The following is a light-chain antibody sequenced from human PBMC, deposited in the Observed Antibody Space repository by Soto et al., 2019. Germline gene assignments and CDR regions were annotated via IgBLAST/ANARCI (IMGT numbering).Light chain of an antibody. J-gene: IGLJ1*01. Sequence: HSVLPQPASLSGSPGLSITISCPGTSSDIGAYDYVSWFQQHPGKAPKLMIYEVSNRPSGVSNRFSGSKSGNTASLTISGLQAEDEAEYYCSSYTSSSTPYVFGTGNKVTVL. V-gene: IGLV2-14*01. CDR2: EVS. CDR1: SSDIGAYDY. CDR3: SSYTSSSTPYV.